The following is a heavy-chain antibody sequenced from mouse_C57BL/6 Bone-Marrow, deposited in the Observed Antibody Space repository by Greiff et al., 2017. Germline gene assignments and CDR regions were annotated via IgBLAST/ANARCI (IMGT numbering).Heavy chain of an antibody. CDR1: GFNFKDDY. Sequence: VQLKESGAELVRPGASVKLSCTASGFNFKDDYMHWVKQRPEQGLEWIGWIDPENGDTEYASKFQGKATITADTSSNTAYLQLSSLTSEDTAVYYCTSGYDYDRAWFAYWGQGTRVTVSA. CDR2: IDPENGDT. CDR3: TSGYDYDRAWFAY. J-gene: IGHJ3*01. V-gene: IGHV14-4*01. D-gene: IGHD2-4*01.